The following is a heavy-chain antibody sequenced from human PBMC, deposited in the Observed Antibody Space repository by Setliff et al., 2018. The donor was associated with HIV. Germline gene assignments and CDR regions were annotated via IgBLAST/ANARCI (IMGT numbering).Heavy chain of an antibody. CDR3: AREAAHCSGDTCQFTFDS. D-gene: IGHD2-15*01. CDR1: GGSVSSGSYY. CDR2: IYTSGST. V-gene: IGHV4-61*02. Sequence: SETLSLTCTVSGGSVSSGSYYWSWIRQPAGKALEWIGRIYTSGSTNYNPSLESRISIPLDTSKNQFSLKLTSVTAADTAVYYCAREAAHCSGDTCQFTFDSWGQGTLVTVSS. J-gene: IGHJ4*02.